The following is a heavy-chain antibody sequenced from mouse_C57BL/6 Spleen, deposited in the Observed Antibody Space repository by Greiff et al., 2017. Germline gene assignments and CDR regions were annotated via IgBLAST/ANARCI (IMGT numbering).Heavy chain of an antibody. CDR2: ISDGGSYT. Sequence: EVNVVESGGGLVKPGGSLKLSCAASGFTFSSYAMSWVRQTPEKRLEWVATISDGGSYTYYPDNVKGRFTISRDNAKNNLYLQMSHLKSEDTAMYYCAREDGNYFDYGGQGTTLTVSS. CDR1: GFTFSSYA. V-gene: IGHV5-4*01. CDR3: AREDGNYFDY. D-gene: IGHD2-1*01. J-gene: IGHJ2*01.